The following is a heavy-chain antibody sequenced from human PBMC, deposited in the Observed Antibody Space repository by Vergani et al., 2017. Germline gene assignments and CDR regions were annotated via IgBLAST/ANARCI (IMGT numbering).Heavy chain of an antibody. Sequence: QLQLQESGPGLVKPSETLSLTCTVSGGSISSSSYYWGWIRQPPGKGLEWIGSIYYSGSTYYNPSLNSRVTISVDTSKNQFSLKLSSVTAADTAVYYCARDRNYYGSGSYYNGYNWFDPWGQGTLVTVSS. V-gene: IGHV4-39*07. J-gene: IGHJ5*02. CDR3: ARDRNYYGSGSYYNGYNWFDP. CDR2: IYYSGST. CDR1: GGSISSSSYY. D-gene: IGHD3-10*01.